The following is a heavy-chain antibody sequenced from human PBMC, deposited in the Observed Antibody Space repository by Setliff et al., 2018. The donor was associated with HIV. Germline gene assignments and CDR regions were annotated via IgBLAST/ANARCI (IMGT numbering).Heavy chain of an antibody. J-gene: IGHJ4*02. Sequence: ASETLSLTFAVYGGSFSGYYWSWIRQPPGKGLEWIGEINHSGSTNYKPSLKSRVTISVDMSKNQVSLKVSSVTAADTAVYYCARGHGVYSGSYLAVYFDYWGQGTLVTVSS. CDR2: INHSGST. CDR1: GGSFSGYY. V-gene: IGHV4-34*01. CDR3: ARGHGVYSGSYLAVYFDY. D-gene: IGHD1-26*01.